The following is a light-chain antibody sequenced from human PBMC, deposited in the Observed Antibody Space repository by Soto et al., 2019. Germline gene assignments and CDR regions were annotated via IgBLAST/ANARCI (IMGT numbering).Light chain of an antibody. CDR3: QQLNSYPIT. V-gene: IGKV1-9*01. CDR1: QGISSY. J-gene: IGKJ5*01. CDR2: AAS. Sequence: DIQLTQSSSFLSASVGDRVTITCRASQGISSYLAWYQQNPGKAPKLLIYAASTLQSGVPSRFSGSVSGTEFTLTISSLQPEDFATYYCQQLNSYPITFGQGTRLEIK.